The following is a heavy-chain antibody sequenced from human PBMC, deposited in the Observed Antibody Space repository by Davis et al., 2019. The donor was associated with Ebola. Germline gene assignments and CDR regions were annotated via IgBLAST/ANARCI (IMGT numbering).Heavy chain of an antibody. D-gene: IGHD4-17*01. CDR1: GYTFTSYY. Sequence: AASVKVSCKASGYTFTSYYMHWVRQAPAQGLEWMGWISAYNGNTNYAQKLQGRVTMTTDTSTSTAYMELRSLRSDDTAVYYCARVPNYGVGWFDPWGHGTLVTVSS. J-gene: IGHJ5*02. CDR3: ARVPNYGVGWFDP. V-gene: IGHV1-18*04. CDR2: ISAYNGNT.